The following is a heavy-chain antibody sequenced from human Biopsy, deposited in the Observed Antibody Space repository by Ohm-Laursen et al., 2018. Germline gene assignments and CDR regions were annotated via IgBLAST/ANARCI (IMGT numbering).Heavy chain of an antibody. J-gene: IGHJ3*01. CDR2: IFNSANT. CDR1: GGSISSGGSY. V-gene: IGHV4-30-4*01. CDR3: ARLGNFWNAEDGLDL. D-gene: IGHD3-3*01. Sequence: SQTLSLTCTVSGGSISSGGSYWSWIRQRPGKGLEWIGYIFNSANTYYNPSLKNLITISGDTSKNQFSLNLSSVTAADTAVYSCARLGNFWNAEDGLDLWGLGTMVTVSS.